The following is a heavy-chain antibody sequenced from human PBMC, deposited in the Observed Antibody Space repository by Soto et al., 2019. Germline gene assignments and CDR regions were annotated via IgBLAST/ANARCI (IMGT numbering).Heavy chain of an antibody. J-gene: IGHJ5*02. Sequence: SETLSLTCAVYGGSFSGYYWSWIRQPPGKGLEWIGEINHSGSTNYNPSLKSRVTISVDTSKNQFSLKLSSVTAADTAVYYCARGGITIFGVVPRKGWFDPWGQGTLVTVSS. CDR3: ARGGITIFGVVPRKGWFDP. D-gene: IGHD3-3*01. CDR2: INHSGST. V-gene: IGHV4-34*01. CDR1: GGSFSGYY.